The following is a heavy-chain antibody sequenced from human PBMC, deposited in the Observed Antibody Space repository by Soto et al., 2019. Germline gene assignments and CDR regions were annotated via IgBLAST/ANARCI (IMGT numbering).Heavy chain of an antibody. CDR3: ARTYDSSGYKRDPRFDY. CDR2: IIPILGTA. V-gene: IGHV1-69*13. CDR1: GGTFSSYP. J-gene: IGHJ4*02. D-gene: IGHD3-22*01. Sequence: SVKVSCKASGGTFSSYPISWVRQAPGQGLEWMGGIIPILGTANYAQKFQGRVTITADESTSTAYMELSSLRSEDTAVYYCARTYDSSGYKRDPRFDYWGQGTLVTVSS.